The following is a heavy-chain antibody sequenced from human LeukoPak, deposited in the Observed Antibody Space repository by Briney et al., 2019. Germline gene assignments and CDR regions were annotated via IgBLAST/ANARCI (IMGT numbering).Heavy chain of an antibody. J-gene: IGHJ3*02. D-gene: IGHD1-14*01. V-gene: IGHV3-48*01. CDR3: ARVRTGGYDAFDI. CDR1: GFTFSSYS. CDR2: ISSSSSTI. Sequence: TGGSLRLSCAASGFTFSSYSMNWVRQAPGKGLEWVSYISSSSSTIYYADSVKGRFTISRDNAKNSLYLQMNSLRAEDTAVYYCARVRTGGYDAFDIWGQGTMVTVSS.